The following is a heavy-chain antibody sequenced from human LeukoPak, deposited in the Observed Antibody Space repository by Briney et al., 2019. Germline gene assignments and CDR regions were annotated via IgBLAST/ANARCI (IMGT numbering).Heavy chain of an antibody. V-gene: IGHV1-2*02. J-gene: IGHJ5*02. D-gene: IGHD2-2*01. CDR1: GYTFTGYY. CDR2: INPNSGGT. Sequence: ASVKVSCKASGYTFTGYYMHWVRQAPGQGLKWMGWINPNSGGTNYAQKFQGRVTMTRDTSISTAYMELSRLRSDDTAVYYCASPPPTRSTRRLAAWGKGPRVTVP. CDR3: ASPPPTRSTRRLAA.